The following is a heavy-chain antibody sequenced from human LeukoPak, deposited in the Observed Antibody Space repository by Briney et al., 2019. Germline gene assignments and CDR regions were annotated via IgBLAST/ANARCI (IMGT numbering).Heavy chain of an antibody. CDR2: IKSDGTST. D-gene: IGHD3-3*01. V-gene: IGHV3-74*01. CDR1: GFTFGDYA. Sequence: GSLRLSCTGSGFTFGDYAMSWVRQAPGKGLVWVSRIKSDGTSTNYADSVKGRFTISRDNAKNTLYLQMNSLRAEDTAVYYCARDNYDFWSGYSGWFDPWGQGTLVTVSS. CDR3: ARDNYDFWSGYSGWFDP. J-gene: IGHJ5*02.